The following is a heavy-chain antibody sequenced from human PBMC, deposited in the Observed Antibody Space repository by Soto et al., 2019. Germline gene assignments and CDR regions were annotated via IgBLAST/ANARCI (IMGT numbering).Heavy chain of an antibody. J-gene: IGHJ4*02. V-gene: IGHV3-30*18. D-gene: IGHD1-1*01. CDR2: ISYDGNNK. CDR1: GFTFSSYG. CDR3: ENNMGYEQDPEEAAVFAS. Sequence: QVQLVESGGGVVQPGRSLRLSCAASGFTFSSYGMHWVRQTPGKGLEWVAVISYDGNNKYYADSVKGRFTISRDNSKKTRYRQMNTLTDEATAMYYCENNMGYEQDPEEAAVFASWGQGTLVTVSS.